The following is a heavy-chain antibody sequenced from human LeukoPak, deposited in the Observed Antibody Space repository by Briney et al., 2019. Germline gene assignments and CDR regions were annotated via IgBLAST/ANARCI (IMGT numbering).Heavy chain of an antibody. Sequence: GASVKVSCKASGYTFTGYYMHWVRQAPGQGLEWMGWINPNSGGTNYAQKFQGRVTMTRDTSISTAYMELSRLRSDDTAVYYCARDRMTTVIRYYYYYGMDVWGQGTTVTVSS. CDR1: GYTFTGYY. CDR3: ARDRMTTVIRYYYYYGMDV. V-gene: IGHV1-2*02. D-gene: IGHD4-17*01. J-gene: IGHJ6*02. CDR2: INPNSGGT.